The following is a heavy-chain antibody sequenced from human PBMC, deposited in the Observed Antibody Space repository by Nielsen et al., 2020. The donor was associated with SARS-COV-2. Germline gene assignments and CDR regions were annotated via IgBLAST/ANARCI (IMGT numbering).Heavy chain of an antibody. D-gene: IGHD4-23*01. CDR1: GGTLSSYA. CDR2: IIPIFGTA. CDR3: AIFYGGNSIDY. Sequence: SVKVSCKASGGTLSSYAISWVRQAPGQGLEWMGGIIPIFGTANYAQKFQGRVTITADESTSTAYMELSSLRSEDTAVYYCAIFYGGNSIDYWGQGTLVTVSS. J-gene: IGHJ4*02. V-gene: IGHV1-69*13.